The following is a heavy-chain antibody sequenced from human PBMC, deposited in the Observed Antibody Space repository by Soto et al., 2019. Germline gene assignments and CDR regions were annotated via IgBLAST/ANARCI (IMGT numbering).Heavy chain of an antibody. CDR3: ARDSKGYYDSSGYWKRFDY. CDR2: MNPNSGNT. CDR1: GYTFTSYD. D-gene: IGHD3-22*01. Sequence: GASVKVSCKASGYTFTSYDINWVRQTTGQGLEWMGWMNPNSGNTGYAQKFQGRVTMTTDTSTSTAYMELRSLRSDDTAVYYCARDSKGYYDSSGYWKRFDYWGQGTLVTVSS. V-gene: IGHV1-8*01. J-gene: IGHJ4*02.